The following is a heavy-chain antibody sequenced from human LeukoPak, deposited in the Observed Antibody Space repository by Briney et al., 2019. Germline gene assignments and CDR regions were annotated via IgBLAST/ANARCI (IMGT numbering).Heavy chain of an antibody. CDR2: INHSGST. CDR3: AREATYFDY. V-gene: IGHV4-34*01. Sequence: PSETLSLTCAVYGGSFSGYYWSWIRQPPGKGLEWIGEINHSGSTNYNPSLKSRVTISVDTSKNQFSLKLSSVTAADTVVYYCAREATYFDYWGQGTLVTVSS. D-gene: IGHD1-26*01. J-gene: IGHJ4*02. CDR1: GGSFSGYY.